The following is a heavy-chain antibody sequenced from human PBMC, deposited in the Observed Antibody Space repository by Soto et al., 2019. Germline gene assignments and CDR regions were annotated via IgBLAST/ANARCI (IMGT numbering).Heavy chain of an antibody. CDR2: ISYDGSNK. V-gene: IGHV3-30-3*01. D-gene: IGHD2-15*01. J-gene: IGHJ6*02. CDR3: AREEGYCSGGSCYDEGGMDV. Sequence: GGSLRLSCAASGFTFSSYAMHWVRQAPGKGLEWVAVISYDGSNKYYADSVKGRFTISRDNSENTLYLQMNSLRAEDTAVYYCAREEGYCSGGSCYDEGGMDVWGQGTTVTVSS. CDR1: GFTFSSYA.